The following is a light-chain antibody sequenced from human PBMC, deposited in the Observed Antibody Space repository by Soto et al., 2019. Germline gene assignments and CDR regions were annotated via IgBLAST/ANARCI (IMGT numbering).Light chain of an antibody. J-gene: IGKJ4*01. CDR2: TGY. Sequence: DLQMTQSPSSVSASVGDRVSITCRASQDISNWLAWYQQKPGRAPKLLIYTGYIFKSGVPSRFSGTGAVTNFPLTISSLQPEDVSTYYCQQANSFPLTFGGGTKVAIK. CDR1: QDISNW. V-gene: IGKV1-12*01. CDR3: QQANSFPLT.